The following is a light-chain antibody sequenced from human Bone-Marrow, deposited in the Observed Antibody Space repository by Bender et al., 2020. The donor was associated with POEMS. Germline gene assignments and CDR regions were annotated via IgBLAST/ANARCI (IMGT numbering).Light chain of an antibody. CDR3: ATWDDSLNGWV. J-gene: IGLJ3*02. V-gene: IGLV1-44*01. CDR2: NNS. Sequence: QSVLTQPPSASGTPGQRVTIPCSGSSSKFGSYPVNWYQQLPGAAPKLVIFNNSQRPPGVPDRFSGSNSGTSASLAISGLLSDDEADYYCATWDDSLNGWVFGGGTKLTVL. CDR1: SSKFGSYP.